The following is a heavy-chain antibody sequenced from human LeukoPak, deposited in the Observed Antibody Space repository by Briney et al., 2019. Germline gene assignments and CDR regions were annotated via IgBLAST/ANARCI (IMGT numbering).Heavy chain of an antibody. V-gene: IGHV3-33*01. D-gene: IGHD1-26*01. Sequence: GGPLRLSCAASGFTFSSYGMHWVRQAPGKGLEWVAVIWYDGSNKYYADSVKGRFTISRDNSKNTLYLQMNSLRAEDTAVYYCARDGGSYYRFDYWGQGTLVTVSS. CDR3: ARDGGSYYRFDY. CDR1: GFTFSSYG. J-gene: IGHJ4*02. CDR2: IWYDGSNK.